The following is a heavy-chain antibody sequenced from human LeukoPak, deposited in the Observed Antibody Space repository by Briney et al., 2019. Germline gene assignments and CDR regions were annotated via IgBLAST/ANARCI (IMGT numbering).Heavy chain of an antibody. CDR1: GGSISSSSYY. CDR2: IYYSGST. D-gene: IGHD1-26*01. J-gene: IGHJ3*02. V-gene: IGHV4-39*01. CDR3: ARPSIVGATRGAFDI. Sequence: PSETLSLTCTVSGGSISSSSYYWGWIRQPPGKGLEWIGSIYYSGSTYYNPSLKRRVTLSVDTSKNQFSLKLSSVTAADTAVYYYARPSIVGATRGAFDIWGQGTMVTVSS.